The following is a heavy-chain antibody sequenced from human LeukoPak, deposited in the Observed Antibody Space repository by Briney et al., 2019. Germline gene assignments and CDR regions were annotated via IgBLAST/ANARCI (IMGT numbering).Heavy chain of an antibody. CDR1: GSPLIEVS. CDR3: AVVTNIDIKIFDY. V-gene: IGHV1-24*01. CDR2: FDPEHDKT. J-gene: IGHJ4*02. D-gene: IGHD2-21*02. Sequence: GASVKVSCKVSGSPLIEVSIHWVRQAPGKGLEWMGGFDPEHDKTVYAQRFQGRVTMTEDTSTDTAYMDLSSLKSEDTAIYYCAVVTNIDIKIFDYWGQGTLVTVSS.